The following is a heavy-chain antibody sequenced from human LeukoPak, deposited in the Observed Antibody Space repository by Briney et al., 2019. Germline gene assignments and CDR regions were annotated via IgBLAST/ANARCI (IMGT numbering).Heavy chain of an antibody. Sequence: ASVKVSFKASGYTFTSYGISWVRQAPGQGLEWMGWISAYNGNTNYAQKLQGRVTMTTDTSTSTAYMELRSLRSDDTAVYYCARDRDSSGWYIYFDYWGPGELVTVSS. CDR1: GYTFTSYG. CDR3: ARDRDSSGWYIYFDY. CDR2: ISAYNGNT. V-gene: IGHV1-18*01. D-gene: IGHD6-19*01. J-gene: IGHJ4*02.